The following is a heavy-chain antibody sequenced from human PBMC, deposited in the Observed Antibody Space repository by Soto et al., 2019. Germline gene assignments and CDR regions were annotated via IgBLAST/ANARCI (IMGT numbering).Heavy chain of an antibody. J-gene: IGHJ4*02. V-gene: IGHV1-18*01. CDR3: ASTPGIVATSMDY. D-gene: IGHD5-12*01. CDR1: GYTFTSYG. CDR2: ISVYNGDK. Sequence: ASVKVSFKASGYTFTSYGISWWQQAPGQGLEWRGWISVYNGDKNYAQRHLDRVTLTPDASTGTAYMELRSLISDDTAVYFCASTPGIVATSMDYWGQGTLVNVSS.